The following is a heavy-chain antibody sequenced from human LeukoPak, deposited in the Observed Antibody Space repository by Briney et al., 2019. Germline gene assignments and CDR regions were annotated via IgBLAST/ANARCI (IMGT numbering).Heavy chain of an antibody. Sequence: PGGSLRLSCAASGFTFSDYYMSWIRQAPGKGLEWVSYISSSSYTNYADSVKGRFTISRDKAKNSLYLQMNSLRAEDTAVYYCATYGSGSSYLDYWGQGTLVTVSS. CDR3: ATYGSGSSYLDY. V-gene: IGHV3-11*03. CDR1: GFTFSDYY. J-gene: IGHJ4*02. CDR2: ISSSSYT. D-gene: IGHD3-10*01.